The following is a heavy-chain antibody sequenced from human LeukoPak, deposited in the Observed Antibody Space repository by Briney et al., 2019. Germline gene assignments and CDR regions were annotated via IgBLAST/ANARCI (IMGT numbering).Heavy chain of an antibody. CDR1: GFTFSSYW. Sequence: GGSLRLSCAASGFTFSSYWMSWVRQAPGKGLEWVANIKQDGSEKYYVDSVKGRFTISRDNAKNSLYMQMNRLRAEDTAVYYCARDVVYSDTTYYYYYMDVWGKGTTVTVSS. V-gene: IGHV3-7*01. D-gene: IGHD2-2*01. CDR3: ARDVVYSDTTYYYYYMDV. J-gene: IGHJ6*03. CDR2: IKQDGSEK.